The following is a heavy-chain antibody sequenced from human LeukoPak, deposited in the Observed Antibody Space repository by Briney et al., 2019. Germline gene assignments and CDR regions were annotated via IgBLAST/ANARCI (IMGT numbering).Heavy chain of an antibody. V-gene: IGHV4-30-4*08. Sequence: QSSQTLSLTRTVSGSSISSGDHYWGWIRQPPGKGLGWIGYIFYAGSTYYNPSLKSRVTMSVDTSKNQFSLRLSSVTAVDTAVYYCARIGPILGAAWVDYWGQGTLVSVSS. D-gene: IGHD3-3*02. J-gene: IGHJ4*02. CDR3: ARIGPILGAAWVDY. CDR1: GSSISSGDHY. CDR2: IFYAGST.